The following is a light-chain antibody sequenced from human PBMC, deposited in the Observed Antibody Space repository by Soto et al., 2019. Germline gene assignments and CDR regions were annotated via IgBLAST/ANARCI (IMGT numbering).Light chain of an antibody. Sequence: QSVLTQPPSVSGAPGQRVTISCTGSSSSIGAGYDVHWYQQLPGTAPKLLIYVNSNRPSGVPDRFSGSKSGTSASLAITGLQAEDEADYYCQSYDSSLSGSGVFGGGTKLTVL. V-gene: IGLV1-40*01. J-gene: IGLJ3*02. CDR2: VNS. CDR1: SSSIGAGYD. CDR3: QSYDSSLSGSGV.